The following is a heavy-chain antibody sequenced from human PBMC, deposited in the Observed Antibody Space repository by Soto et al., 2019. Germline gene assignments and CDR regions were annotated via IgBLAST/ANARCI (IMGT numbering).Heavy chain of an antibody. CDR1: GGSISSAGNY. D-gene: IGHD3-22*01. J-gene: IGHJ5*02. Sequence: QVQLQESGPGLVKPSQTLSLTCTVSGGSISSAGNYWSWIRQHPGKGLEWIGYIYYTGSTYYNPSLKSRVTISGDTSKNQFSLKLSSVTAADTAVYYCARGGYYDSRGGWFDPWGQGTLVTVSS. CDR2: IYYTGST. CDR3: ARGGYYDSRGGWFDP. V-gene: IGHV4-31*03.